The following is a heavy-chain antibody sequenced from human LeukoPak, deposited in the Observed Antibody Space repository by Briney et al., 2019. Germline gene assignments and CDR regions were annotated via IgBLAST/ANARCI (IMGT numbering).Heavy chain of an antibody. CDR1: GFSVRTNY. CDR2: IYSGGST. V-gene: IGHV3-53*01. J-gene: IGHJ4*02. CDR3: ASHSSLDY. D-gene: IGHD3-22*01. Sequence: GGSLRLSCAASGFSVRTNYMSWVRQAPGKGLEWVSLIYSGGSTYYADSVKGRFTISRDNSKNTLYLQMNSLRAEDTAVYYCASHSSLDYWGQGTLVTVSS.